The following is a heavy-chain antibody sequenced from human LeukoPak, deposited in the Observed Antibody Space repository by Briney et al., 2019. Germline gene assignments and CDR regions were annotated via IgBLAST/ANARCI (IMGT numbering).Heavy chain of an antibody. V-gene: IGHV3-23*01. CDR3: ANRRRQSAVEY. D-gene: IGHD1-1*01. CDR1: GFTFSSYA. CDR2: ISGSGSST. Sequence: PGGSLRLSCAASGFTFSSYAMSWVRQAPGKGLEWVSAISGSGSSTYYADSVKGRFTISRDNSKNTLNLQMNSLRAEDTAVYYCANRRRQSAVEYWGQGTLVIVSS. J-gene: IGHJ4*02.